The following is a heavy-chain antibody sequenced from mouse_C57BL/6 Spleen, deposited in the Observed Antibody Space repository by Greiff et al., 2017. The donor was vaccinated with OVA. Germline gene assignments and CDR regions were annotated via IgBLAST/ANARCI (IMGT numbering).Heavy chain of an antibody. CDR3: ARRKAHGTGAMDY. D-gene: IGHD2-1*01. J-gene: IGHJ4*01. CDR1: GYTFTSYW. CDR2: IDPSDSYT. V-gene: IGHV1-50*01. Sequence: VQLQQSGAELVKPGASVKLSCKASGYTFTSYWMQWVKQRPGQGLEWIGEIDPSDSYTNYNQKFKGKATLTVDTSSSTAYMQLSSLTSEDSAVYYCARRKAHGTGAMDYWGQGTSVTVSS.